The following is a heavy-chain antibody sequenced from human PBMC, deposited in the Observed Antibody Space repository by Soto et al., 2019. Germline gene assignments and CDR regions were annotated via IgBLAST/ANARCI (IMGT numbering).Heavy chain of an antibody. J-gene: IGHJ4*02. V-gene: IGHV2-5*02. Sequence: QITLKESGPTLVKPTQTLTLTCTFSGFSLSTSGVGVGWIRQPPGKALEWLALIYWDDDKRYSPSLKSRLTIXXDXSKXQVVLTMTNMDPVDTATYYCAHIHVDIVATRGFDYWGQGTLVTVSS. D-gene: IGHD5-12*01. CDR3: AHIHVDIVATRGFDY. CDR2: IYWDDDK. CDR1: GFSLSTSGVG.